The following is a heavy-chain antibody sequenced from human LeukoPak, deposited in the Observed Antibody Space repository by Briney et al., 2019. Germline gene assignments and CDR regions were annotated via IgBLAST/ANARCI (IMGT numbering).Heavy chain of an antibody. V-gene: IGHV3-30*18. CDR1: GFTFANSA. D-gene: IGHD6-19*01. CDR3: VEERDRAGYFRY. Sequence: GGSLTLSCVASGFTFANSAMHWVHQAPGKGLEWVTFISFDGSAKYYADAAKGRFAISRDNSKNTLYLEMSSLGLQDTAVYFCVEERDRAGYFRYWGQGILVTVSS. CDR2: ISFDGSAK. J-gene: IGHJ4*02.